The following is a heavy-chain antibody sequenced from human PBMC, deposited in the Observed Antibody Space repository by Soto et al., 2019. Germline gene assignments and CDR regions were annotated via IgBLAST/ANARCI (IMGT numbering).Heavy chain of an antibody. CDR2: IYYSGST. Sequence: NPSETLSLTCTVSGASMNNYYWSWIRQPPGKGLEWIGYIYYSGSTNYNPSLKSRVTISVDTSKNQFSLKLSSVTAADTAVYYCARDGSGYSYFDYWGQGTLVTVSS. CDR3: ARDGSGYSYFDY. J-gene: IGHJ4*02. D-gene: IGHD3-22*01. CDR1: GASMNNYY. V-gene: IGHV4-59*01.